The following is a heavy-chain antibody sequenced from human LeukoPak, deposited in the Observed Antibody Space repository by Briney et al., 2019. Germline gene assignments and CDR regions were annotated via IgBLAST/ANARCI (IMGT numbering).Heavy chain of an antibody. CDR3: AREDRTAVARFFVH. CDR1: GFTFSVYW. J-gene: IGHJ4*02. D-gene: IGHD6-19*01. Sequence: PGGSLRLSCAVSGFTFSVYWMHWVRQAPGKGLVWVARISSDGNTTTYADSVKGRFNISRDNAKNTTYLQMNTLRAKDTAVYYCAREDRTAVARFFVHWGQGTLVTVSS. V-gene: IGHV3-74*01. CDR2: ISSDGNTT.